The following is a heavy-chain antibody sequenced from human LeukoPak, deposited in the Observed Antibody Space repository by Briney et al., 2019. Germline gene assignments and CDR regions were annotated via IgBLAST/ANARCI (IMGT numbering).Heavy chain of an antibody. D-gene: IGHD3-16*01. CDR1: GFTFSSYA. CDR2: ISGSGDST. CDR3: ARGGGLDV. V-gene: IGHV3-23*01. Sequence: GGSLRLSCAASGFTFSSYAMSWVREAPGKGLEWVSGISGSGDSTYYTDSVKGRFTISRDNSKNTLFLQVSNLRAEDTAVYFCARGGGLDVWGQGATVTVSS. J-gene: IGHJ6*02.